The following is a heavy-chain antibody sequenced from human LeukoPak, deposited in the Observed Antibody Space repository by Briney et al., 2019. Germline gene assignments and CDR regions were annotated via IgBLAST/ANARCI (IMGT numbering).Heavy chain of an antibody. V-gene: IGHV3-7*01. CDR3: AKERDTAVVTAFDI. CDR1: GFIFSRNW. CDR2: IKQDGSEK. D-gene: IGHD5-18*01. J-gene: IGHJ3*02. Sequence: GGSLRLSCAASGFIFSRNWMSWVRQAPGKGLEWVANIKQDGSEKYYVDSVKGRFTISRDNAKNSLYLQMNSLRAEDTAIYYCAKERDTAVVTAFDIWGQGTMVTVSS.